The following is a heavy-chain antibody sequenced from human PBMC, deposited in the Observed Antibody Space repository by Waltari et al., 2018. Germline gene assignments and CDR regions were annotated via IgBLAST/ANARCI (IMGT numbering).Heavy chain of an antibody. CDR2: ISANGNNR. J-gene: IGHJ6*03. D-gene: IGHD3-9*01. Sequence: EVHLLESGGGFVEPGGSLRLSCAASRFKFKNYDMSWVRQAPGKGLEWVSTISANGNNRYYADSMKGRFTISRDNSQDTLYLHMHSLRAEDTAIYYCAKDPPYFDWFFGDYIDVWGKGTTVVISS. CDR3: AKDPPYFDWFFGDYIDV. V-gene: IGHV3-23*01. CDR1: RFKFKNYD.